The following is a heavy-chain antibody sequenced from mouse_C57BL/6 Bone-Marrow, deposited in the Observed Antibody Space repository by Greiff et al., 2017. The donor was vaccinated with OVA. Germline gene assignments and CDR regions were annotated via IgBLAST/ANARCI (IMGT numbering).Heavy chain of an antibody. V-gene: IGHV3-6*01. CDR3: AREGETWLRRPGYYFDY. CDR2: ISYDGSN. J-gene: IGHJ2*01. CDR1: GYSITSGYY. D-gene: IGHD2-2*01. Sequence: EVKLLESGPGLVKPSQSLSLTCSVTGYSITSGYYWNWIRQFPGNKLEWMGYISYDGSNNYNPSLKNRISITRDTSKNQFFLKLNSVTTEDTATYYCAREGETWLRRPGYYFDYWGQGTTLTVSS.